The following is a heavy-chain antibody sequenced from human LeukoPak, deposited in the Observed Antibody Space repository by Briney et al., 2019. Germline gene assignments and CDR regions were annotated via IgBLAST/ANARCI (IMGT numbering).Heavy chain of an antibody. CDR3: TTDLGTYYHGSQRLIPIDY. CDR1: GFTFTNAW. J-gene: IGHJ4*02. D-gene: IGHD3-10*01. Sequence: GGSLRLSCVDSGFTFTNAWMSWIRQAPGKGLEWIGRIKSKTDGETTNYAEPVRGRFTISRDDSKSAVYLQMNSLKIEDTAVYYCTTDLGTYYHGSQRLIPIDYWGQGTLVTVSS. CDR2: IKSKTDGETT. V-gene: IGHV3-15*01.